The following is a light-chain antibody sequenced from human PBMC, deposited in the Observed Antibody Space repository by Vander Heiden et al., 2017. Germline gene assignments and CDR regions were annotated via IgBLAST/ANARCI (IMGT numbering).Light chain of an antibody. CDR3: QQGYRTPCS. Sequence: DIRMTQSPSSLSASVGARVTLTCRASRSISSYLNWYQQKPGKAPKLLIYAASSLQSGVPARFSGSGSGTDFSLTISSLQPEDFATYYCQQGYRTPCSFGPGTKVEIK. J-gene: IGKJ3*01. V-gene: IGKV1-39*01. CDR1: RSISSY. CDR2: AAS.